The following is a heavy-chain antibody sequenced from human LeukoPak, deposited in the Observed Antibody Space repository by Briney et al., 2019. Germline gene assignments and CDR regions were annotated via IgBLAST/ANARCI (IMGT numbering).Heavy chain of an antibody. Sequence: SETLSLTCTVSGGSVSSTSYYWSWIRQPPGKGLEWIGYIYYSGRTNYNPSLKSRVTILVDVSKSQFSLKLSSVTAADTAVYYCARDGTAARAFDIWGQGTLVTVSS. CDR3: ARDGTAARAFDI. J-gene: IGHJ3*02. D-gene: IGHD1-1*01. CDR1: GGSVSSTSYY. V-gene: IGHV4-61*01. CDR2: IYYSGRT.